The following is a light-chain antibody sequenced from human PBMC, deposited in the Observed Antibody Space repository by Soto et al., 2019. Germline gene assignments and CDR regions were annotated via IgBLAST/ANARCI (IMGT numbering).Light chain of an antibody. CDR2: QVS. CDR1: SSDVGGYNY. V-gene: IGLV2-14*01. Sequence: QSALTQPASVSGSPGQSITISCTGGSSDVGGYNYVSWYQQHPGKAPKLMIYQVSNRPSGVSDRFSGSKSGNTASLTISGLQAEDEADYYCSSYTTSTTYVFGTGTKLTVL. J-gene: IGLJ1*01. CDR3: SSYTTSTTYV.